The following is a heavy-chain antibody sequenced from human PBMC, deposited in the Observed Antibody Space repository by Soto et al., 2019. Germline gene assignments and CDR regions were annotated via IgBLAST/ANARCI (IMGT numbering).Heavy chain of an antibody. CDR1: SCSINNYY. J-gene: IGHJ4*02. CDR3: ARLGGYYQALDS. Sequence: PSETLSLTCSVSSCSINNYYWSWIRQPPGKGLEFIGYIYYAGTTTYNPSLKSRVTISVDMSKNQFSLKLSSVTAADTAVYYCARLGGYYQALDSWGQGTLVTVS. V-gene: IGHV4-59*08. D-gene: IGHD3-22*01. CDR2: IYYAGTT.